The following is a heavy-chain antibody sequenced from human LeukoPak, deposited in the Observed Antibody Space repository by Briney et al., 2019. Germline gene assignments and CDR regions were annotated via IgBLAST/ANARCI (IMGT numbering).Heavy chain of an antibody. J-gene: IGHJ4*02. D-gene: IGHD2-2*01. V-gene: IGHV3-23*01. Sequence: GGSLRLSCAASGFTFRSYAMNWVRQAPGKGLEWVSAISADGDSTYYADSVKGRFTISRDNSRNTLYLQMNRLRPGDTAVYYCAKRRYCTSTSCHDFDYWGQGTLVTVSS. CDR3: AKRRYCTSTSCHDFDY. CDR1: GFTFRSYA. CDR2: ISADGDST.